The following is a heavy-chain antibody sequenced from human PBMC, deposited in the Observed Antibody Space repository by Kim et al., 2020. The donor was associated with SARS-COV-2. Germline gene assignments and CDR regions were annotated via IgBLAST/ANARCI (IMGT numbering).Heavy chain of an antibody. CDR3: ARDTQVWFAPHYGMDV. D-gene: IGHD3-10*01. J-gene: IGHJ6*02. CDR1: GFTFSSYS. V-gene: IGHV3-48*04. Sequence: GGSLRLSCAASGFTFSSYSMNWVRQAPGKGLEWVSYISSSSSTIYYADSVKGRFTISRDNAKNSLYLQMNSLRAEDTAVYYCARDTQVWFAPHYGMDVWGQGTTVTVSS. CDR2: ISSSSSTI.